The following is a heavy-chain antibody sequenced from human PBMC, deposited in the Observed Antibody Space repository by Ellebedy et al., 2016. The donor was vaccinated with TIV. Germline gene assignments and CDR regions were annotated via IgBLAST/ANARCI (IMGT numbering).Heavy chain of an antibody. CDR1: GFTFSDYY. Sequence: GGSLRLSXAASGFTFSDYYMTWIRQAPGKGLEWLSYISSPASSMYYADSVRGRFTISRDNAENSLYLEMSSLRAEDTAVYYCTRGRRYGNNPFDYWGQGTLVTVSS. J-gene: IGHJ4*02. CDR2: ISSPASSM. V-gene: IGHV3-11*01. D-gene: IGHD5-24*01. CDR3: TRGRRYGNNPFDY.